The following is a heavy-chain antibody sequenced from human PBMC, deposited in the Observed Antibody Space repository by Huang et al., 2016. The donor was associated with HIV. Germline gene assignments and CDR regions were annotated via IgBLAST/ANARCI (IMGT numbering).Heavy chain of an antibody. CDR2: ISPIFGTA. Sequence: QVQMVQSGAEVKKPGSSVKVSCKAFGGTFRSNASTWGRQAPGKGREWMGGISPIFGTANYAQKFQGRVTITADESTSTAYMQLSSLRSEDTAVYYCAREFYYDSTGYYFDYWGQGTLVTVSS. V-gene: IGHV1-69*01. J-gene: IGHJ4*02. CDR3: AREFYYDSTGYYFDY. CDR1: GGTFRSNA. D-gene: IGHD3-22*01.